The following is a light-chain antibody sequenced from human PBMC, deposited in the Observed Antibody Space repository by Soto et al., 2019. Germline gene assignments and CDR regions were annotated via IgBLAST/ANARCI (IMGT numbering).Light chain of an antibody. Sequence: QSVLTQPPSASGTPGQRVTISCSGSSSNIGSNTVNWYQQLPGTAPKLLIYYNNQRPSGVPDRFSGSKSGTSASLAISGLQSEDEADYYCAAWDDSLNVWVFGGGTKLTVL. CDR2: YNN. CDR1: SSNIGSNT. V-gene: IGLV1-44*01. CDR3: AAWDDSLNVWV. J-gene: IGLJ3*02.